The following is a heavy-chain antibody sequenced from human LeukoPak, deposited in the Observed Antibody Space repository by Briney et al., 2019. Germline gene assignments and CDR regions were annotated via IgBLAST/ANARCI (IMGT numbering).Heavy chain of an antibody. CDR2: INWNGGST. V-gene: IGHV3-20*04. D-gene: IGHD6-13*01. CDR3: ARDSSSSSWDYYFDY. J-gene: IGHJ4*02. CDR1: GFTFDDYG. Sequence: GGSLRLSCAASGFTFDDYGMSWVRQAPGKELEWVSGINWNGGSTGYADSVKGRFTISRDNAENSLYLQMNSLRAEDTAVYYCARDSSSSSWDYYFDYWGQGTLVTVSS.